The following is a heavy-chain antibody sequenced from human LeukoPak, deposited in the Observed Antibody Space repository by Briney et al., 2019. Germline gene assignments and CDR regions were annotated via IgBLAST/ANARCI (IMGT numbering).Heavy chain of an antibody. J-gene: IGHJ6*03. CDR3: ARGAPDIYYYSYMDV. Sequence: SVKVSCKASGGTFSSYAISWVRQAPGQGLEWMGGIIPIFGTANYAQKFQGRVTITADESTSTAYMELSSLRSEDTAVYYCARGAPDIYYYSYMDVWGKGTTVTISS. CDR2: IIPIFGTA. V-gene: IGHV1-69*13. CDR1: GGTFSSYA.